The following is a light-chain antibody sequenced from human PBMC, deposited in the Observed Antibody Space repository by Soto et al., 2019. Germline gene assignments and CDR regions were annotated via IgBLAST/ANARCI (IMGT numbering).Light chain of an antibody. CDR3: QQYNNWPPLT. V-gene: IGKV3-15*01. CDR2: DAF. J-gene: IGKJ4*01. Sequence: EVVMTQSPATLSVSPGERATLSCRASQSVGSKLAWYQQKPGQAPRLLVFDAFTRATGIPARFSGRGSGKEFTLCISSLQSEDFAVYYCQQYNNWPPLTFGGGTKVEI. CDR1: QSVGSK.